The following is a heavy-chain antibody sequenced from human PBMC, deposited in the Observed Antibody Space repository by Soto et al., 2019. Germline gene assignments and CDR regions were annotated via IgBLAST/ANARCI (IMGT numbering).Heavy chain of an antibody. D-gene: IGHD4-17*01. CDR3: ARDCGTAVTTHYLDF. CDR2: ISSHTGNT. Sequence: ASVKVSCKASGYNFNACGISWVRQAPGQGLEWMGWISSHTGNTNYAQNLQGRVTMTTDTSTTTVYMKLRSLTSDDTAVYYCARDCGTAVTTHYLDFWGQGGLVTVSS. J-gene: IGHJ4*02. CDR1: GYNFNACG. V-gene: IGHV1-18*01.